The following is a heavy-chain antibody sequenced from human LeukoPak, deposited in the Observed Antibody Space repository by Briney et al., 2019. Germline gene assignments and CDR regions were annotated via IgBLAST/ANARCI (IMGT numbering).Heavy chain of an antibody. V-gene: IGHV4-59*01. CDR1: GGSITTYY. D-gene: IGHD3/OR15-3a*01. J-gene: IGHJ4*01. Sequence: SETLSLTCTVSGGSITTYYWSWIRQSPGKGLEWIGYIYHSGSTNYNPSLKSRVTMSVDMSNNQFSLRLSSVTAADTGVYYCARSRVWNDCWGNFDYWGHGALVTVSS. CDR3: ARSRVWNDCWGNFDY. CDR2: IYHSGST.